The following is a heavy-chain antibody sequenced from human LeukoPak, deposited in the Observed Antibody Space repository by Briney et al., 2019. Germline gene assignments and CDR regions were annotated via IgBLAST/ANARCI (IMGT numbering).Heavy chain of an antibody. CDR3: AKLSPRIPVGGMTTLDY. V-gene: IGHV3-30*02. Sequence: PGGSLRLSCAASGFTFSSYGMHWVRQAPGKGVEWVAVIRYDGSNKYYADSVNGRFSMSRDNSKYTLYLQMNSLRAEDTAVYSCAKLSPRIPVGGMTTLDYSGQGTLVTASS. CDR1: GFTFSSYG. J-gene: IGHJ4*02. D-gene: IGHD6-19*01. CDR2: IRYDGSNK.